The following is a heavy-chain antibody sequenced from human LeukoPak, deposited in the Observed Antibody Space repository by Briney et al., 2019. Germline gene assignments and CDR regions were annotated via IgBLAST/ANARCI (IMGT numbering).Heavy chain of an antibody. CDR3: ARSPKLLWFGTYYYYMDA. Sequence: KPSETLSLTCTVSGGSISSSSYYWGWIRQPPGKGLEWIGSIYYSGSTYYNPSLKSRVTISVDTSKNQFSLKLSSVTAADTAVYYCARSPKLLWFGTYYYYMDAWGKGTTVTVPS. CDR2: IYYSGST. D-gene: IGHD3-10*01. J-gene: IGHJ6*03. CDR1: GGSISSSSYY. V-gene: IGHV4-39*01.